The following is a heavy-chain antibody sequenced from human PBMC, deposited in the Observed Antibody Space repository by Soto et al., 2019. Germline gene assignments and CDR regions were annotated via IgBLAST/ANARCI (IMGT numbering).Heavy chain of an antibody. Sequence: QVQLQQSGPGLVKPSQTLSLTCAISGDSVSSNSAAWNWIRQSPSRGLEWLGRTYYRSKWYNDYAVSVKSRITINPDTSKNQFSLQLNSVTPEDTAVYYRARGDYDSWSGRTKTFDYWGQGTLVTVSS. D-gene: IGHD3-3*01. V-gene: IGHV6-1*01. CDR3: ARGDYDSWSGRTKTFDY. CDR1: GDSVSSNSAA. CDR2: TYYRSKWYN. J-gene: IGHJ4*02.